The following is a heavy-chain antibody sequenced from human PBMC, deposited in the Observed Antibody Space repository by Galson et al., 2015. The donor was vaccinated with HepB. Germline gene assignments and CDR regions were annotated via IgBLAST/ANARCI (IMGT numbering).Heavy chain of an antibody. CDR3: AAEGNSSSWYDPHFDY. V-gene: IGHV1-58*02. D-gene: IGHD6-13*01. Sequence: SVKVSCKASGFTFTSSAMQWVRQARGQRLEWIGWIVVGSGNTNYAQKFQERVTITRDMSTSTAYMELSSLRSEDTAVYYCAAEGNSSSWYDPHFDYWGQGTLVTVSS. CDR1: GFTFTSSA. J-gene: IGHJ4*02. CDR2: IVVGSGNT.